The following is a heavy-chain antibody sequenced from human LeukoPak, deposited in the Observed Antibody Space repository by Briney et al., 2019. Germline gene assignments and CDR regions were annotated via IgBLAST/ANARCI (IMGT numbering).Heavy chain of an antibody. Sequence: SETLSLTCTVSGGSISSGGYYWSWIRQHPGKGLEWIGYIYYSGSTYYSPSLKSRVTISVDTSKNQFSLKLSSVTAADTAVYYCARSSTSSDYYGMDVWGQGTTVTVSS. CDR2: IYYSGST. D-gene: IGHD2-2*01. J-gene: IGHJ6*02. CDR3: ARSSTSSDYYGMDV. CDR1: GGSISSGGYY. V-gene: IGHV4-31*03.